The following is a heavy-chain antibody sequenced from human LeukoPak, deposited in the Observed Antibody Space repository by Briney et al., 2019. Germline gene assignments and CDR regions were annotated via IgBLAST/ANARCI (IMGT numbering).Heavy chain of an antibody. V-gene: IGHV4-31*03. D-gene: IGHD5-18*01. CDR2: IFYSGST. Sequence: PSETLSLTCSVSGGSISSGGYYWSWIRQHPGEGLEWIGYIFYSGSTYYNPSLKSRVTISVDTSKNQFSLKLSSVTAADTAVYYRARSSLRYGPDYWGQGTLVTVPS. CDR1: GGSISSGGYY. J-gene: IGHJ4*02. CDR3: ARSSLRYGPDY.